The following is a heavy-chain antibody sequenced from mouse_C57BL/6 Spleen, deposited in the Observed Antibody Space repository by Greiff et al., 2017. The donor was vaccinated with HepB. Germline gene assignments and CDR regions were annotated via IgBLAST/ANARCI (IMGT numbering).Heavy chain of an antibody. D-gene: IGHD2-3*01. CDR2: ISSGSSTI. J-gene: IGHJ2*01. Sequence: EVKLVESGGGLVKPGGSLKLSCAASGFTFSDYGMHWVRQAPEKGLEWVAYISSGSSTIYYADTVKGRFTISRDNAKNTLFLQMTSLRSEDTAMYYCARNGYYRYYFDYWGQGTTLTVSS. CDR3: ARNGYYRYYFDY. V-gene: IGHV5-17*01. CDR1: GFTFSDYG.